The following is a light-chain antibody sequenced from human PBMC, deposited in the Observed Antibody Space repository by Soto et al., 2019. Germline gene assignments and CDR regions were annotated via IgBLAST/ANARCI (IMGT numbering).Light chain of an antibody. J-gene: IGLJ2*01. CDR2: SNN. Sequence: QSVLPQPHSASGTPGQRVTISCSGSSSNIGNYPVNWYQQLPGTAPKLLIYSNNQRPSGVPDRFSGTKSGTSASLAISGHQAEDEDDYYCAAWDVSLNGHVVFGGGTKLTVL. V-gene: IGLV1-44*01. CDR1: SSNIGNYP. CDR3: AAWDVSLNGHVV.